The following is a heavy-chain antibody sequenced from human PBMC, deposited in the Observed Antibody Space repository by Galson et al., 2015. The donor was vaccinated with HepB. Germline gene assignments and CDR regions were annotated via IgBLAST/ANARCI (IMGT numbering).Heavy chain of an antibody. V-gene: IGHV3-20*04. CDR3: ARGSWERWELPEY. Sequence: SLRLSCAASGFSFDGYGMNWVRQAPGKGLEWVSGINWNGSRGYADSVKGRFTISRDNAKKSLYLQMNRLRDEDTALYYCARGSWERWELPEYWGQGTLVTVSS. CDR1: GFSFDGYG. CDR2: INWNGSR. J-gene: IGHJ4*02. D-gene: IGHD1-26*01.